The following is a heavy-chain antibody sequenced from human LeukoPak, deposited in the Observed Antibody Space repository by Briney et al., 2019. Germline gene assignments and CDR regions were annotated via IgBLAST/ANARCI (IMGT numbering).Heavy chain of an antibody. D-gene: IGHD3-10*01. CDR1: GYTFTGYY. J-gene: IGHJ4*02. Sequence: ASVKVSCKASGYTFTGYYMHWVRQAPGQGLEWMGWINPNSGGTNYAQKCQGRVTMTRDTSSSTAYMELRRLRSDDTAVYYCARVSYYYGSGKDYWGQGTLVTVSS. V-gene: IGHV1-2*02. CDR2: INPNSGGT. CDR3: ARVSYYYGSGKDY.